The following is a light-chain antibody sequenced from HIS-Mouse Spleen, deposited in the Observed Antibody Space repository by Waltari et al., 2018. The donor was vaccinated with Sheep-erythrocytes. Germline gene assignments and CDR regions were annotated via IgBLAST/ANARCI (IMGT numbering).Light chain of an antibody. CDR1: SGDVGGYNY. V-gene: IGLV2-14*01. CDR3: SSYTSSSTWV. Sequence: QSALTQPASVSGSPGQSITISCTGTSGDVGGYNYVSWYQQHPGKAPKLMIYEVRNRPSGVSNRFSGSKSGNTASLTISGLQAEDEADYYCSSYTSSSTWVFGGGTKLTVL. J-gene: IGLJ3*02. CDR2: EVR.